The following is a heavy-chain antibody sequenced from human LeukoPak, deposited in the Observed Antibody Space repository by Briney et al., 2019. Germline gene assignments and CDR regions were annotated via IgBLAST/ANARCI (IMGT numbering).Heavy chain of an antibody. J-gene: IGHJ4*02. Sequence: SETLSLTRTVSGGSISSSSYYWGWIRQPPGKGLEWIGSIYYSGSTYYNPSLKSRVTISVDTSKNQFSLKLSSVTAADTAVYYCARATGSIAAATSYYFDYWGQGTLVTVSS. CDR1: GGSISSSSYY. V-gene: IGHV4-39*01. CDR2: IYYSGST. CDR3: ARATGSIAAATSYYFDY. D-gene: IGHD6-13*01.